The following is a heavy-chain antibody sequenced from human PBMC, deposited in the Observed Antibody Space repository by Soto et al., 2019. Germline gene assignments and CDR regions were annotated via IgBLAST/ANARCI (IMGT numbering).Heavy chain of an antibody. CDR2: ISSSSDTI. Sequence: EVPLVESGGGLVQPGGSLRLSCAASGFTFSNYAMNWVRQAPGKGLEWVSYISSSSDTIYYAVSVKGRFTISRDNVKNSLSLQMYSLRDEDTAVYYCAGYPRFDYWGQGILVTVAS. J-gene: IGHJ4*02. CDR1: GFTFSNYA. CDR3: AGYPRFDY. V-gene: IGHV3-48*02.